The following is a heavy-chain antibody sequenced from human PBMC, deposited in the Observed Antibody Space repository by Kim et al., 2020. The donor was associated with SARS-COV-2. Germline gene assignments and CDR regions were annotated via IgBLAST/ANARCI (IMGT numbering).Heavy chain of an antibody. V-gene: IGHV6-1*01. D-gene: IGHD6-19*01. Sequence: YTAYAVTVKSRITITPNPSKNQFSLRLNSVTPEDTALYYCARGVAVHFDYWGQGTLVTVSS. CDR2: YT. J-gene: IGHJ4*02. CDR3: ARGVAVHFDY.